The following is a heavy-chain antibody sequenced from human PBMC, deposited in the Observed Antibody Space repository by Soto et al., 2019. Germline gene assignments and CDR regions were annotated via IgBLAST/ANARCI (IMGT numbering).Heavy chain of an antibody. J-gene: IGHJ4*01. Sequence: GGSLRLSXVASGFTFSSYSMSWVRQAPGKGLEWVSYISTRSNSIYYADSVKGRFTVSRDNGKNSLYVQMNSLSDEDTAVYFCARARAIGSYSPFGYWGHGALVTVSS. D-gene: IGHD1-26*01. V-gene: IGHV3-48*02. CDR3: ARARAIGSYSPFGY. CDR1: GFTFSSYS. CDR2: ISTRSNSI.